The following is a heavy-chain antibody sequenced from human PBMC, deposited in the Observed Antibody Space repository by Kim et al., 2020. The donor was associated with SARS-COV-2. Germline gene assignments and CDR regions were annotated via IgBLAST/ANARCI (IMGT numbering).Heavy chain of an antibody. Sequence: ETLSLTCTVSGGSISSSSYYWGWIRQPPGKGLEWIGSIYYSGSTYYNPSLKSRVTISVDTSKNQFSLKLSSVTAADTAVYYCASIGLTEWELPGRRVDP. CDR3: ASIGLTEWELPGRRVDP. D-gene: IGHD1-26*01. V-gene: IGHV4-39*07. CDR1: GGSISSSSYY. J-gene: IGHJ5*02. CDR2: IYYSGST.